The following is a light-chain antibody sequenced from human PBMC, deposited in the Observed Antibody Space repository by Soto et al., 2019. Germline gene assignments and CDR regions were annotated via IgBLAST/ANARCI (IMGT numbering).Light chain of an antibody. CDR1: QSVSTSS. V-gene: IGKV3-20*01. CDR3: QQYGSSPYT. J-gene: IGKJ2*01. CDR2: GAS. Sequence: EIVLTQSPGTLSLSPGERATLSCRASQSVSTSSLAWYQQKPGQAPRLLIYGASSRATGIPDRVSGSGSGADFTLSISQLEPEDFAMYYCQQYGSSPYTFGQGTKLAIK.